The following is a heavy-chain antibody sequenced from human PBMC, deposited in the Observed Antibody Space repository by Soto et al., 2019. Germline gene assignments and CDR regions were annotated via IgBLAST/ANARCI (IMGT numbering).Heavy chain of an antibody. Sequence: QVQLVQSGAEVKKPGASVKVSCKASGYTFTSYAMHWVRQAPGQRLEWMGWINAGNGNTKYSQKCQGRVTITRDTSASTAYMELSGLRSEDTAVYYCARERVDGSGSPLGPYYYYMDVWGKGTTVTVSS. CDR2: INAGNGNT. V-gene: IGHV1-3*01. D-gene: IGHD3-10*01. J-gene: IGHJ6*03. CDR3: ARERVDGSGSPLGPYYYYMDV. CDR1: GYTFTSYA.